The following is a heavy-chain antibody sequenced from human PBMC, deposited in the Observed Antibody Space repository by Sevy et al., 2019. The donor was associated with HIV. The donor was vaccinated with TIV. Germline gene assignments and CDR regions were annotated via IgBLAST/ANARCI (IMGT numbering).Heavy chain of an antibody. J-gene: IGHJ5*02. CDR1: GGSISSYY. D-gene: IGHD2-2*01. V-gene: IGHV4-59*08. Sequence: SESLSLTCTVSGGSISSYYWSWIRQPPGKGLEWVGYIYYSGSTNYNPSLKSRVTISVDTSKNQCSLKLSSVTAADTAVYYCPTWGGCSSTSCWSSWFDPWGQGTLVTVSS. CDR2: IYYSGST. CDR3: PTWGGCSSTSCWSSWFDP.